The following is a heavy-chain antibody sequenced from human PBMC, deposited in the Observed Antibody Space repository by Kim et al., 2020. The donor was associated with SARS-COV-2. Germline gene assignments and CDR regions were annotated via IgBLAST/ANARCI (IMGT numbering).Heavy chain of an antibody. D-gene: IGHD3-10*01. J-gene: IGHJ6*02. CDR1: GFPFSSYA. CDR2: FSSGGGRT. CDR3: AKGTGNSRSGYYSYGMDV. Sequence: GGSLRLSCAASGFPFSSYAMSWVRQAPGKGLEWVALFSSGGGRTDYADSVKGRFTISRDNSKNMLYLQMNSLRVEDTAVYYCAKGTGNSRSGYYSYGMDVWGQGTTVTVSS. V-gene: IGHV3-23*03.